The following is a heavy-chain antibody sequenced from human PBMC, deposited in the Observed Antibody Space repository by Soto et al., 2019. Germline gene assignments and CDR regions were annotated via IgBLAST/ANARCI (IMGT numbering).Heavy chain of an antibody. CDR2: MYSSGDV. D-gene: IGHD3-10*02. Sequence: VRLVESGGDLIQPGRSLRLSCATSGFALSGSAMHWVRQVPGGGLEWVSGMYSSGDVGYADSVQGRFIMSRDVARNSLYLQMNSLQADDTALYYCVKDNLSGGADVWGQGTTVIVSS. J-gene: IGHJ6*02. V-gene: IGHV3-9*01. CDR3: VKDNLSGGADV. CDR1: GFALSGSA.